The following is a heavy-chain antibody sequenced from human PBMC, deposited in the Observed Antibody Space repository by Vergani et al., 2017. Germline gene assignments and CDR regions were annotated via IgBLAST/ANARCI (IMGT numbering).Heavy chain of an antibody. V-gene: IGHV4-30-2*01. D-gene: IGHD2-2*01. CDR3: ARGVSRCSRTSCYPLYYFDY. CDR2: IYHSGST. Sequence: QLQLQESGSGLVKPSQTLSLTCAVSGGSLSSGGYSWRWIRQPPGKGLEWLGYIYHSGSTYYNPSLKSRVTISVDRSKNQFSLKLSSVNAADTAVYYCARGVSRCSRTSCYPLYYFDYWGQGTLFTVAS. J-gene: IGHJ4*02. CDR1: GGSLSSGGYS.